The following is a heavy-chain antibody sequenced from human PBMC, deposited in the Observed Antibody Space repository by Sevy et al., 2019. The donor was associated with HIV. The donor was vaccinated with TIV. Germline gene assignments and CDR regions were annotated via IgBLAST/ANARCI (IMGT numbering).Heavy chain of an antibody. CDR1: GFTFSNYA. CDR3: AKDRVSGAYYTGGFDY. J-gene: IGHJ4*02. Sequence: GGSLRLSCAASGFTFSNYAMSWVRQAPGQGLEWVSVITISGGTTYYADSVKGRFTICRDSSKNTLYRQMNSLRAEDTAVYYCAKDRVSGAYYTGGFDYWGQGTLVTVSS. D-gene: IGHD3-3*01. V-gene: IGHV3-23*01. CDR2: ITISGGTT.